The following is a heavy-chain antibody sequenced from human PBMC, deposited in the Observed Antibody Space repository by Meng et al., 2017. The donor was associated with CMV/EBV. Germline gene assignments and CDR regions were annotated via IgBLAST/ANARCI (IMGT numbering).Heavy chain of an antibody. V-gene: IGHV3-30*04. J-gene: IGHJ6*02. CDR3: AREGAGTIYGMDV. Sequence: GGSLRLSWAASGFAFSSYAMHWVRQAPGKGLEWVAVISYDGSNKYYADSVKGRFTISRDNSKNTLYLQMNRLRAEGTAVYYCAREGAGTIYGMDVWGQGTTVTVSS. CDR2: ISYDGSNK. CDR1: GFAFSSYA. D-gene: IGHD1-1*01.